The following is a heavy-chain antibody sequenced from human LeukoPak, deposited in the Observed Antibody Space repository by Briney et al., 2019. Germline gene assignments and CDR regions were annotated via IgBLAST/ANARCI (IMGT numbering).Heavy chain of an antibody. CDR2: ISSSSSYI. D-gene: IGHD6-13*01. CDR1: GFTFSSYS. J-gene: IGHJ4*02. CDR3: ASAYGAAGTLFFDY. Sequence: PGGSLRLSCAASGFTFSSYSMNWVRQAPGKGLEWVSSISSSSSYIYYADSVKGRFTISRDNAKNSLYLQMNSLRAEDTAVYYCASAYGAAGTLFFDYWGQGTLVTVSS. V-gene: IGHV3-21*01.